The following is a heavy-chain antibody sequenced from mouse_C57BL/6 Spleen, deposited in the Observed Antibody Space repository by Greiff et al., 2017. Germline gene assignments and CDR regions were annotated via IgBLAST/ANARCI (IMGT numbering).Heavy chain of an antibody. Sequence: EVKLQESGPELVKPWASVKIPCKASGYTFTYYNMAWVKQSPGKILSLIGDINPNNGGTIYNQKFKGKATLTVDKSSSPAYMELRSLTSEDTAVYYCARKGLITTVVAHWYFDVWGTGTTVTVSS. D-gene: IGHD1-1*01. CDR3: ARKGLITTVVAHWYFDV. CDR1: GYTFTYYN. CDR2: INPNNGGT. V-gene: IGHV1-18*01. J-gene: IGHJ1*03.